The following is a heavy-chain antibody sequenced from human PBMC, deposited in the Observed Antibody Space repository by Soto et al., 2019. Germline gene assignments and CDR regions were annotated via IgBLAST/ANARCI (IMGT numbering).Heavy chain of an antibody. CDR3: ARDRAQQLVRSHYYGMDV. Sequence: RASVKVSCKASGYTFTSYGISWVRQAPGQGLEWMGWISAYNGNTNYAQKLQGRVTMTTDTSTSTAYMELRSLRSDDTAVYYFARDRAQQLVRSHYYGMDVWGQGTTVTVSS. V-gene: IGHV1-18*01. J-gene: IGHJ6*02. CDR1: GYTFTSYG. D-gene: IGHD6-13*01. CDR2: ISAYNGNT.